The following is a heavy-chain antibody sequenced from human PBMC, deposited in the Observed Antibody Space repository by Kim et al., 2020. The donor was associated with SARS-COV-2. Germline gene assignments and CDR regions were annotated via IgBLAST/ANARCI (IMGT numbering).Heavy chain of an antibody. CDR2: IYYSGST. V-gene: IGHV4-39*01. CDR1: GGSISSSSYY. D-gene: IGHD3-10*01. J-gene: IGHJ5*02. Sequence: SETLSLTCTVSGGSISSSSYYWGWIRQPPGKGLEWIGSIYYSGSTYYNPSLKSRVTISVDTSKNQFSLKLSSVTAADTAVYYCARSPSGSGSYIWFDPWGQGTLVTVSS. CDR3: ARSPSGSGSYIWFDP.